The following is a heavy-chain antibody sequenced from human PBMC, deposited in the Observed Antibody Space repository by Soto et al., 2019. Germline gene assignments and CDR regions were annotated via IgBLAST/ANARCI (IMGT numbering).Heavy chain of an antibody. CDR2: IYHTGTT. D-gene: IGHD2-2*01. CDR1: GGSISSIGYF. CDR3: ARVMAAMQNWLDP. J-gene: IGHJ5*02. V-gene: IGHV4-30-4*01. Sequence: SETRSRTWIVSGGSISSIGYFGIWVRQPPGKGLEWIGFIYHTGTTYYNPSLRSRVTISIDTSKSQFSMKLNSVTAADTAVYYCARVMAAMQNWLDPWGQGTLVTVSS.